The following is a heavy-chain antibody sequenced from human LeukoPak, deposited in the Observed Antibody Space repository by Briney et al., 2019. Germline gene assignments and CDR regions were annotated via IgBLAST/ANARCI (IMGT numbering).Heavy chain of an antibody. V-gene: IGHV4-30-2*01. CDR1: GVSISSGGYS. CDR3: ARGYYGDPLDY. CDR2: IYHSGST. J-gene: IGHJ4*02. D-gene: IGHD4-17*01. Sequence: PSETLSLTCAVSGVSISSGGYSWSWLRQPPGKGLEWIGYIYHSGSTYYNPSLKSRVTISVDRSKNQFSLKLSSVTATDTAVYYCARGYYGDPLDYWGQGTLVTVSS.